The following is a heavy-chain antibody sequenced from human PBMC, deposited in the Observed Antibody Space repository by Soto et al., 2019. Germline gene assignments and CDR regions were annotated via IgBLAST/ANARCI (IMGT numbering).Heavy chain of an antibody. CDR3: ALLAVAADFDY. CDR1: GFTVSSNY. J-gene: IGHJ4*02. V-gene: IGHV3-53*01. CDR2: IYSGGST. D-gene: IGHD6-19*01. Sequence: GGSLRLSCAASGFTVSSNYMSWVRQAPGKGLEWVSVIYSGGSTYYADSVKGRFTISRDNSQNTLYLQMNSLRAEDTAVYYCALLAVAADFDYWGQGTLVTVSS.